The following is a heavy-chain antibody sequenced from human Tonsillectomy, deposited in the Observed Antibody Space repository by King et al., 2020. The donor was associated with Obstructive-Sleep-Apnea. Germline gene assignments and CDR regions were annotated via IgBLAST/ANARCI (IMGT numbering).Heavy chain of an antibody. V-gene: IGHV3-30*18. CDR2: ISHDENTK. D-gene: IGHD6-25*01. Sequence: VQLVESGGGVVQPGRSLRLSCAASGFTFSNFAMHWVRPAPGKGLEWVAVISHDENTKRYADSVRGRFTISRDSSKNTLFLQMNSLRAEDTAVYFCAKDDGYSGAQYYFDYWGQGNLVTVSS. CDR3: AKDDGYSGAQYYFDY. CDR1: GFTFSNFA. J-gene: IGHJ4*02.